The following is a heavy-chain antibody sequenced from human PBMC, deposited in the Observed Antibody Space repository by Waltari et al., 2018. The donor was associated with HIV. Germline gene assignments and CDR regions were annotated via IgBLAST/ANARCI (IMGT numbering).Heavy chain of an antibody. CDR2: ISCSAYST. CDR1: GFTFSNYA. D-gene: IGHD6-13*01. CDR3: AKEHQYSHTWYSFYGMDV. Sequence: EGQLLESGGGLVQPGGSLRLSCAASGFTFSNYAMNWVRQAPGKGLEWVSAISCSAYSTYYADAGKGRFTISRDNSQNKLFLQMNSLRADDTAVYFCAKEHQYSHTWYSFYGMDVWGQGTTVTVSS. V-gene: IGHV3-23*01. J-gene: IGHJ6*02.